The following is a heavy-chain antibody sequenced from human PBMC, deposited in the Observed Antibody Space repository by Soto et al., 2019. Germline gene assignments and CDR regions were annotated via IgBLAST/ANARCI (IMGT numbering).Heavy chain of an antibody. CDR2: ISSSGSTI. J-gene: IGHJ6*02. CDR3: AREIRERRITIFGVVISGYYGMDV. CDR1: GFTFSDYY. D-gene: IGHD3-3*01. V-gene: IGHV3-11*01. Sequence: PGVSLRLSCAACGFTFSDYYMSWIRQAPGKGLEWVSYISSSGSTIYYADSVKGRFTISRDNAKNSLYLQMNSLRAEDTAVYYCAREIRERRITIFGVVISGYYGMDVWGQGTTVTVSS.